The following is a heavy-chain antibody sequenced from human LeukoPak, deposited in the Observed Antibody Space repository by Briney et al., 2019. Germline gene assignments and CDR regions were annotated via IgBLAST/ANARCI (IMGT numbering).Heavy chain of an antibody. CDR2: THYSGST. D-gene: IGHD3-10*01. V-gene: IGHV4-59*08. Sequence: KTSETLSLTCTVSGGSINNYYWSWIRQPPGKGLEWIGYTHYSGSTNYNPSLKSRVTISIDTSKNHFSLRVTSVTAADTAVYYCARHSLRGLFNEMDVWGQGTTVTVSS. CDR1: GGSINNYY. CDR3: ARHSLRGLFNEMDV. J-gene: IGHJ6*02.